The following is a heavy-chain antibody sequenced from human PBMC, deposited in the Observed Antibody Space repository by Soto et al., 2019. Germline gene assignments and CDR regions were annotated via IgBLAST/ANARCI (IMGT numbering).Heavy chain of an antibody. Sequence: PGESLKISCKGSGYSFSTHWLAWVRQMPGKGLEWMGIIHGGDSNTRYSPSFDGQVTISTDKSINTAYLQWSSLKASDTAMYYCERRVTYSTGWDSWGQGTLVTV. J-gene: IGHJ4*02. D-gene: IGHD6-19*01. V-gene: IGHV5-51*01. CDR1: GYSFSTHW. CDR3: ERRVTYSTGWDS. CDR2: IHGGDSNT.